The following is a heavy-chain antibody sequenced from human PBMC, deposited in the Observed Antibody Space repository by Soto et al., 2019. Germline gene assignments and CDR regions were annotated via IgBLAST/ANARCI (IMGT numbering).Heavy chain of an antibody. V-gene: IGHV3-73*01. J-gene: IGHJ4*02. CDR1: GFTFSGSA. CDR2: IRSNADNYPT. Sequence: GGSLRLSCAASGFTFSGSAMHWVRQASGKGLEWVGRIRSNADNYPTAYAASVKGRFIISRDDSKNTAYLQMNSLKIEDTALYYCARLETGDAYDYWGQGTLVTVSS. CDR3: ARLETGDAYDY. D-gene: IGHD7-27*01.